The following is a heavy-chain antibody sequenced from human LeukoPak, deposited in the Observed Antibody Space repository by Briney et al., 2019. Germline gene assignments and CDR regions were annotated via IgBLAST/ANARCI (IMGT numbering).Heavy chain of an antibody. Sequence: GGSLRLSCAASGFTFSSYVMSWVRQAPGKGLEWVSAISGSGGSTYYADSVKDRFTISRDNSKNTLYLQMNSLRGEDTAVYYCAKGRGQWLAAINYWGQGTLVTVSS. D-gene: IGHD6-19*01. CDR1: GFTFSSYV. CDR3: AKGRGQWLAAINY. CDR2: ISGSGGST. J-gene: IGHJ4*02. V-gene: IGHV3-23*01.